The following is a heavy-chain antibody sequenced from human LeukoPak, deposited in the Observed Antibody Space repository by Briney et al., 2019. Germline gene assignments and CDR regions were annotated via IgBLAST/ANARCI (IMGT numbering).Heavy chain of an antibody. CDR3: ARDKPNYDFWSGYTNPSYYGMDV. CDR2: ISSSGSTI. V-gene: IGHV3-11*01. Sequence: GGSLRLSCAASGFTFSDYYMNWIRQAPGKGLEWVSYISSSGSTIYYADSVKGRFTISRDNAKNSLYLQMNSLRAEDTAVYYCARDKPNYDFWSGYTNPSYYGMDVWGQGTTVTVSS. CDR1: GFTFSDYY. D-gene: IGHD3-3*01. J-gene: IGHJ6*02.